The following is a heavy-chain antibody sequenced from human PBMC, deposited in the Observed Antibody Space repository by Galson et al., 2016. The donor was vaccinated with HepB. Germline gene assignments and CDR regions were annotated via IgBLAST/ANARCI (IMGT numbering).Heavy chain of an antibody. V-gene: IGHV3-23*01. CDR2: VGSGLET. CDR1: GFPFSSFG. Sequence: SLRLSCAASGFPFSSFGMSWVRQAPGKGLEWVSYVGSGLETYYVGSVKGRFTISGDNSKNTPYLQMNSLSAEDTALYYCAKQRGSTYPVYYFDYWGQGVLVTVSS. CDR3: AKQRGSTYPVYYFDY. D-gene: IGHD2-2*01. J-gene: IGHJ4*02.